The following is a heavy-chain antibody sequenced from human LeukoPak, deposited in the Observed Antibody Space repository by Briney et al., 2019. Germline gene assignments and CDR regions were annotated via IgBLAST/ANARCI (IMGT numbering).Heavy chain of an antibody. J-gene: IGHJ4*02. CDR1: GVSISSYY. D-gene: IGHD3-22*01. CDR2: IYTSGST. CDR3: SRDRYYYDSSGYSHRLDY. V-gene: IGHV4-4*07. Sequence: PSETLSLTCTVSGVSISSYYWSWIRQPAGKGLEWIGRIYTSGSTNYNPSLKSRVTMSVDTSKNQFSLKLNSVTAADTAVYYCSRDRYYYDSSGYSHRLDYWGQGTLVTVSS.